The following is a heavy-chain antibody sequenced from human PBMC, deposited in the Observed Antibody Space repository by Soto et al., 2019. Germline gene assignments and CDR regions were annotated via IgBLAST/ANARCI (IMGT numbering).Heavy chain of an antibody. Sequence: PSETLSLTCSVSGGSISSSSYYWSCIRPPPGKGLEWIGYINYRGNTDYNPSLKSRVTISLDTPKNQFSLKLSSVTAADTAVYYCARHPGYYDILTGYTTYYFDSWGQGILVTVSS. CDR1: GGSISSSSYY. CDR3: ARHPGYYDILTGYTTYYFDS. D-gene: IGHD3-9*01. V-gene: IGHV4-61*05. J-gene: IGHJ4*02. CDR2: INYRGNT.